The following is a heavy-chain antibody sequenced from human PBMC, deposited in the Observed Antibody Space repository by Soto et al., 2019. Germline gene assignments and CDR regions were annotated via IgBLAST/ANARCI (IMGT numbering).Heavy chain of an antibody. CDR1: GFTFSSYW. CDR3: ARDGCTSATCDVYGMDV. J-gene: IGHJ6*02. Sequence: GGSLRLSCAASGFTFSSYWMSWVRQAPGKWLVWVANIKGDGSERHYVDSVKGRFIISRDNGKNSLFLQMNSLRVEDTAEYYCARDGCTSATCDVYGMDVWGQGXTVTVYS. CDR2: IKGDGSER. V-gene: IGHV3-7*03. D-gene: IGHD2-2*01.